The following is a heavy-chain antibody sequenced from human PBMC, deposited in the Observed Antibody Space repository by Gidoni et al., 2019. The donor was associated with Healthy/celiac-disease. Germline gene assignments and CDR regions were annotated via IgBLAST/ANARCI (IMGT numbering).Heavy chain of an antibody. D-gene: IGHD6-13*01. V-gene: IGHV3-48*02. CDR1: GFTFSSYS. CDR3: AREWGPPSIAAAGSYGMDV. CDR2: IISSSSTI. Sequence: EVQLVESGGGLVQPGGSLRLSCAASGFTFSSYSMNWVRQAPGKGLEWVSYIISSSSTIYYADSVKGRFTISRDNAKNSLYLQMNSLRDEDTAVYYCAREWGPPSIAAAGSYGMDVWGQGTTVTVSS. J-gene: IGHJ6*02.